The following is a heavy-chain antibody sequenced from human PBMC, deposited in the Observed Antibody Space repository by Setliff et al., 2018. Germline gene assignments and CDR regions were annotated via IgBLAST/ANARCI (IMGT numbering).Heavy chain of an antibody. CDR3: ARSPPNRGVGQGHHMDV. Sequence: ASVKVSCKASGYIFTGYYIYWVRQAPGQGLEWMGWISAYNDNTNYAQKLQDRVTMTIDTSTSTAYVEVRSLRSDDTALYYCARSPPNRGVGQGHHMDVWGKGTSVTVSS. V-gene: IGHV1-18*04. CDR1: GYIFTGYY. D-gene: IGHD1-26*01. CDR2: ISAYNDNT. J-gene: IGHJ6*03.